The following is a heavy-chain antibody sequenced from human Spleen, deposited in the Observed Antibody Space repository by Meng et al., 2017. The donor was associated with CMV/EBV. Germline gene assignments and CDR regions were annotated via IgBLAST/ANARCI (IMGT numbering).Heavy chain of an antibody. CDR3: ARDENGGSIFGVSRRYYYYGIDV. CDR2: IYHSGST. Sequence: GSLRLSCAASGFTVSSNYMSWVRQAPGKGLEWIGEIYHSGSTNYNPSLKSRVTISVDKSKNQFSLKLSSVTAADTAIYYCARDENGGSIFGVSRRYYYYGIDVWGQGTTVTVSS. J-gene: IGHJ6*02. V-gene: IGHV4-4*02. CDR1: GFTVSSNY. D-gene: IGHD3-3*01.